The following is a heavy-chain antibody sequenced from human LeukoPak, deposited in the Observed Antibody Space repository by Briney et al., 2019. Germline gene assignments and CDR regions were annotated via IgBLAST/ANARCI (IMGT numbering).Heavy chain of an antibody. CDR3: AREEWEYGDYVVSAFDI. V-gene: IGHV3-21*01. CDR2: ISSSSSYI. D-gene: IGHD4-17*01. Sequence: GGSLRLSCAASGFTFSSYSMNWVRQAPGKGLEWVSSISSSSSYIYYADSVKGRFTISRDNAKNSLYLQMNSLRAEDTAVYYCAREEWEYGDYVVSAFDIWGQGTMVTVSS. CDR1: GFTFSSYS. J-gene: IGHJ3*02.